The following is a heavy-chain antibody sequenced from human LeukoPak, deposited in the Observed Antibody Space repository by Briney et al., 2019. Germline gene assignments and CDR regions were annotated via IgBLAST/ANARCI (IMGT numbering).Heavy chain of an antibody. CDR3: LVVPTANIYYFDY. CDR2: VHYSGTA. D-gene: IGHD2-2*01. J-gene: IGHJ4*02. Sequence: SETLSLTCTVSGDSIRNYYWSWTRQPPGKGLAWIGYVHYSGTANYNPSFKSRVTISVDTSKNQFSLKLCSVTAADTAVYYCLVVPTANIYYFDYWGQGTLVTVSS. CDR1: GDSIRNYY. V-gene: IGHV4-59*12.